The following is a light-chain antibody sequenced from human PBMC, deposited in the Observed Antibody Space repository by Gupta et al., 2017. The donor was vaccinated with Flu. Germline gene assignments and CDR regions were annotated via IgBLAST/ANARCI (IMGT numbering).Light chain of an antibody. V-gene: IGKV3-20*01. J-gene: IGKJ1*01. CDR1: QSLPSTY. CDR2: GAS. Sequence: EKVTLSCRASQSLPSTYVAWYQQKPGQSPKLLIFGASGRATGTPDRFSGGGSGTDFTLTISRLEPEDFAVYYCQQYALSPKTFGQGTKVEV. CDR3: QQYALSPKT.